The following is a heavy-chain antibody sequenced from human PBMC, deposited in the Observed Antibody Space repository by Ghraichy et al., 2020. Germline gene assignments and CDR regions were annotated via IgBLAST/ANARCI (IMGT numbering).Heavy chain of an antibody. J-gene: IGHJ6*02. CDR2: IYYSGST. V-gene: IGHV4-59*08. D-gene: IGHD4-17*01. CDR1: GGSISSYY. Sequence: SETLSLTCTVSGGSISSYYWSWIRQPPGKGLEWIGYIYYSGSTNYNPSLKSRVTISVDTSKNQFSVKLSSVTAADTAVYYCAREDGDYDYGMDVWGQGTTVTVSS. CDR3: AREDGDYDYGMDV.